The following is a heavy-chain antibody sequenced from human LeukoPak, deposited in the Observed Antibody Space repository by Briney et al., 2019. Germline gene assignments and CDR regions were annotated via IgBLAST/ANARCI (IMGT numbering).Heavy chain of an antibody. CDR1: GFTFSSYA. CDR3: ARGGGLVSYYYYYYMDV. D-gene: IGHD3/OR15-3a*01. CDR2: ISYDGSNK. V-gene: IGHV3-30-3*01. J-gene: IGHJ6*03. Sequence: PGGSLRLSCAASGFTFSSYAMHWVRQAPGKGLEWVAVISYDGSNKYYADSVKGRFTISRDNSKNTLYLQMNSLRAEDTAVYYCARGGGLVSYYYYYYMDVWGKGTTVTVSS.